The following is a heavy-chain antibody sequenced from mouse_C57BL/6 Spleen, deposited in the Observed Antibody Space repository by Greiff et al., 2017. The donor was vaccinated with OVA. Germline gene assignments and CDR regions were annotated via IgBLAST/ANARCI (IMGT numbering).Heavy chain of an antibody. D-gene: IGHD4-1*01. J-gene: IGHJ2*01. CDR1: GYTFTSYW. V-gene: IGHV1-50*01. Sequence: VLLQQPGAELVKPGASVMLSCKASGYTFTSYWLQWVKQRPGLGLEWIGEIDPSDSYTNYNQKFKGKATLTVDTSSSTAYMQLSSLTSEDAAVYYCARGELGRDYWGQGTTLTVSS. CDR2: IDPSDSYT. CDR3: ARGELGRDY.